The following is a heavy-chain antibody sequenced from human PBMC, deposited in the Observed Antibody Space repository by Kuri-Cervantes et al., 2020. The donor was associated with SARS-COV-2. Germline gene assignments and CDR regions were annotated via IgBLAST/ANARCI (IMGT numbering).Heavy chain of an antibody. CDR1: GGSVSSGSYY. CDR3: ARDGAGVAVAGTSNWFDP. Sequence: ESLKISCTVSGGSVSSGSYYWSWIRQPPGKGLEWIGYIYYSGSTNYNPSLKSRVIISVDTSKNQFSLKLSSVTAADTAVYYCARDGAGVAVAGTSNWFDPWGQGTLVTVSS. D-gene: IGHD6-19*01. V-gene: IGHV4-61*01. J-gene: IGHJ5*02. CDR2: IYYSGST.